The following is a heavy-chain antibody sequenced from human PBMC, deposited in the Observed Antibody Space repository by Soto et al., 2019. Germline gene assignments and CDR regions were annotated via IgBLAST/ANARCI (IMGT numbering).Heavy chain of an antibody. CDR3: TTRPSSVGWFDP. D-gene: IGHD6-6*01. V-gene: IGHV4-61*08. CDR2: IYYTGST. J-gene: IGHJ5*02. Sequence: SETLSLTCAVSGGSISSGGYYWTWIRQPPGKGLEWIGNIYYTGSTNYSPSLKSRVTISIDTSKNQFSLQLTSVSAADTAMYYCTTRPSSVGWFDPWRQGILVTVP. CDR1: GGSISSGGYY.